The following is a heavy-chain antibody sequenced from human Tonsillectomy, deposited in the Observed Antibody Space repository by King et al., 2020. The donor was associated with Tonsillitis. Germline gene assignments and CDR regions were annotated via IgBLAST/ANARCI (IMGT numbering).Heavy chain of an antibody. CDR2: IGTAGDT. D-gene: IGHD3-22*01. V-gene: IGHV3-13*01. CDR3: ARGSGDYYDSSGYYRNDAFDI. Sequence: QLVQSGGGLVQPGGSLRLSCAASGFTFSSYDMHWVRQATGKGLEWVSPIGTAGDTYYPGSVKGRFTISRENAKNSLYLQMNSLRAGDTAVYYCARGSGDYYDSSGYYRNDAFDIWGQGTMVTVSS. CDR1: GFTFSSYD. J-gene: IGHJ3*02.